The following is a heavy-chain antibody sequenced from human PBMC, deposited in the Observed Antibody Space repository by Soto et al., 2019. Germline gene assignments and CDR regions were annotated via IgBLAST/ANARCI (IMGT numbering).Heavy chain of an antibody. V-gene: IGHV1-45*02. D-gene: IGHD3-9*01. CDR3: ASGADILTGYFSDNWFDP. J-gene: IGHJ5*02. CDR2: ITPFNGNT. Sequence: SVKVSCKASGYTFTYRYLHWVRQAPGQALEWMGWITPFNGNTNYAQKFQDRVTITRDRSMSTAYMELSSLRSEDTAMYYCASGADILTGYFSDNWFDPWGQGTLVTVSS. CDR1: GYTFTYRY.